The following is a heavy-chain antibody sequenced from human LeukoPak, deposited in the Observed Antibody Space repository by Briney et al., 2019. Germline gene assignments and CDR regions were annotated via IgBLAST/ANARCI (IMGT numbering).Heavy chain of an antibody. Sequence: SETLTLTCAVSADSFSSHYWTWIRQPPGKGLEWIGYISYIGSTNYNPSLKSRVTISIDTSKNQFSLKLSSVTAADTAVYYCARDLVTVTKGFDIWGQGTMVSVSS. D-gene: IGHD4-17*01. CDR1: ADSFSSHY. J-gene: IGHJ3*02. CDR2: ISYIGST. V-gene: IGHV4-59*11. CDR3: ARDLVTVTKGFDI.